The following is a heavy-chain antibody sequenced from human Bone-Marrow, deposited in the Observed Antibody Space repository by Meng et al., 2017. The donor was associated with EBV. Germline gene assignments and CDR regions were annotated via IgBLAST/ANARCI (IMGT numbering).Heavy chain of an antibody. CDR1: RFTFSSYS. Sequence: EVRLVESGGGLVQPGGSLRLSCADSRFTFSSYSLTWARQAAGKGVEWVTSISSSSSYIYYADSVKGRFTISRDNAKISLYLQMSSLRAEDTAEYYWARDEWEQPGFIDYWGQGTLVTVSS. V-gene: IGHV3-21*01. J-gene: IGHJ4*02. CDR3: ARDEWEQPGFIDY. D-gene: IGHD1-26*01. CDR2: ISSSSSYI.